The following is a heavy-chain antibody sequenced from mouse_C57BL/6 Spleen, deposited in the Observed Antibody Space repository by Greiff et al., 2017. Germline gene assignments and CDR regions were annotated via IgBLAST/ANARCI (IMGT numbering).Heavy chain of an antibody. CDR2: LWGDGST. D-gene: IGHD2-3*01. V-gene: IGHV2-3*01. CDR3: ASLYDGYFLYYAMDY. Sequence: VQLQQSGPGLVAPSQSLSITCTVSGFSLTSYGVSWVRQPPGKGLEWLGVLWGDGSTNYHSALISSLSISKDKSKSQVFLKLNSLQPDDTTTYYCASLYDGYFLYYAMDYWGQGTSVTVAA. J-gene: IGHJ4*01. CDR1: GFSLTSYG.